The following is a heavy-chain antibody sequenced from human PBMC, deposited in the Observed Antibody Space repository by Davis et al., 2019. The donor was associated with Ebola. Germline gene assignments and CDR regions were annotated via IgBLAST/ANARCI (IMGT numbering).Heavy chain of an antibody. CDR1: GFTFSSYG. Sequence: GESLKISCAASGFTFSSYGMHWVRQAPGKGLEWVAVISYDGSNKYYADSVKGRFTISRDNAKNTLYLQMNSLRAEDTAIYYCARDLCGMDDYWGPGTLVTVSS. CDR3: ARDLCGMDDY. CDR2: ISYDGSNK. D-gene: IGHD2-21*01. V-gene: IGHV3-30*03. J-gene: IGHJ4*02.